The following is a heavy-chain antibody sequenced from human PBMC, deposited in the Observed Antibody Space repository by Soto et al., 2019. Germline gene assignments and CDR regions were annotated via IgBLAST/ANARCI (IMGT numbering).Heavy chain of an antibody. J-gene: IGHJ4*02. Sequence: QVQLVESGGGVVQPGRSLRLSCAASGFTFSSYAMHWVRQAPGKGLEWVAVISYDGSNKYYADSVKGRFTISRDNSKNTLYLQMNSLRAEDTAVYYCARCSDSHGLRIDYWGQGTLVTVSS. CDR2: ISYDGSNK. CDR1: GFTFSSYA. CDR3: ARCSDSHGLRIDY. D-gene: IGHD2-8*01. V-gene: IGHV3-30-3*01.